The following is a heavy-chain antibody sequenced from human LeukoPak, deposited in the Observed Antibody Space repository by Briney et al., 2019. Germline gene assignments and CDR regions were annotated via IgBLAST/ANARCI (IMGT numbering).Heavy chain of an antibody. V-gene: IGHV3-21*01. CDR1: GFTFSDYN. CDR3: AKPPYNYYDSTGYEEYFQH. CDR2: LSSSSTYI. J-gene: IGHJ1*01. Sequence: GGSLRLSCAASGFTFSDYNMNWVRQAPGKGLEWVSSLSSSSTYIYYADSVKGRFTISRDNAKNSLYLQMNSLRAEDTAVYYCAKPPYNYYDSTGYEEYFQHWGQGTLVTVSS. D-gene: IGHD3-22*01.